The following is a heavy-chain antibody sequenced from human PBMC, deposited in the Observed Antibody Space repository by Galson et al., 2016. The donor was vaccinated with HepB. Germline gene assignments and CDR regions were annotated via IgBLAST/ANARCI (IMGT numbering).Heavy chain of an antibody. CDR1: GFAFGSHW. CDR2: INSDGTIS. V-gene: IGHV3-74*01. CDR3: VRDHSVVPTTAYNWFAP. J-gene: IGHJ5*02. D-gene: IGHD4-23*01. Sequence: SLRLSCAASGFAFGSHWMHWVRQVPGKGLVLVSRINSDGTISNYADSVKGRFTISRDNAKNTLYLQMNSLKAEDTTLYFCVRDHSVVPTTAYNWFAPWGRGTLVTVSS.